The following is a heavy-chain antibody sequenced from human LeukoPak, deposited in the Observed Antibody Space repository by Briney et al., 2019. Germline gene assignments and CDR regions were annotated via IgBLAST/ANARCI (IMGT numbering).Heavy chain of an antibody. CDR2: IYPADSES. J-gene: IGHJ4*02. Sequence: GEFLKISCTGSGYSFTSYWIAWVRPMPGEGLEGRGIIYPADSESRDSPSFQGQVTISADKSITTAYLQCSSLKASDTAMYYCARGRGSSWYFDYGGQGTLVTVSS. CDR1: GYSFTSYW. D-gene: IGHD6-13*01. CDR3: ARGRGSSWYFDY. V-gene: IGHV5-51*01.